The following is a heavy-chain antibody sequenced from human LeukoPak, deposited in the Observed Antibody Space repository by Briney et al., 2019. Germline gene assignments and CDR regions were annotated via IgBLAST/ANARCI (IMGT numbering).Heavy chain of an antibody. J-gene: IGHJ3*02. CDR3: ARDPLQLHAFDI. D-gene: IGHD6-6*01. Sequence: GGSLRLSCAASGFTFSSYSMNWVRQAPGKGLEWVSSISSSSSYIYYADSVKGRFTISTDNAKNSLYLQMNSLRAEDTAVYYCARDPLQLHAFDIWGQGTMVTVSS. CDR2: ISSSSSYI. CDR1: GFTFSSYS. V-gene: IGHV3-21*01.